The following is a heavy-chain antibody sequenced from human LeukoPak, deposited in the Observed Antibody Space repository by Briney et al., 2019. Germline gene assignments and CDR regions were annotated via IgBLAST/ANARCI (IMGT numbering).Heavy chain of an antibody. CDR2: IYYSGST. V-gene: IGHV4-39*07. Sequence: SETLSLTCTVSGGSISSSSYYWGWIRQPPGKGLEWIGSIYYSGSTNYNPSLKSRVTISVDTSKNQFSLKLSSVTAADTAVYYCARVRVLRYFDWLDTGDYYYYYYMDVWGKGTTVTVSS. CDR1: GGSISSSSYY. D-gene: IGHD3-9*01. J-gene: IGHJ6*03. CDR3: ARVRVLRYFDWLDTGDYYYYYYMDV.